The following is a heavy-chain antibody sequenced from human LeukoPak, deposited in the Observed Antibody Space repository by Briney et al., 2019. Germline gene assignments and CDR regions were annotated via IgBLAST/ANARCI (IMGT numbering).Heavy chain of an antibody. D-gene: IGHD3-3*01. CDR2: INSDGSSA. V-gene: IGHV3-74*01. CDR3: ARDMFLDSVYYYGMDV. CDR1: GFTFSSYW. J-gene: IGHJ6*02. Sequence: GGSLRLSCAASGFTFSSYWMHWVRQAPGKGLVWVSRINSDGSSASYADSVKGRFTISRDNSKYTLYLQMNSLRAEDTAVYYCARDMFLDSVYYYGMDVWGQGTTVTVSS.